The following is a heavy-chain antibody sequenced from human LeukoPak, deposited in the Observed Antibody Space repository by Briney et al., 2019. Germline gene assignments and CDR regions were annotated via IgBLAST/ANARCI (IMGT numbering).Heavy chain of an antibody. V-gene: IGHV5-51*01. J-gene: IGHJ4*02. CDR2: IFPGDSDT. D-gene: IGHD2-2*02. CDR3: AKSNGYTNLYTLDH. CDR1: GYSFTNYW. Sequence: GESLKISCKGSGYSFTNYWIAWVRQMPGKGLEWMGNIFPGDSDTRYSPSFQGQVTMSVDKSISTAYLQWSSLQTSDTAVFFCAKSNGYTNLYTLDHWGQGTLVTVSS.